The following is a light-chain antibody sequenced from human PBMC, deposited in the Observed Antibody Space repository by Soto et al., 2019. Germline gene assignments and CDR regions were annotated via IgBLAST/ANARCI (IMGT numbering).Light chain of an antibody. J-gene: IGKJ1*01. CDR1: QSLVHNDGNTD. Sequence: DIVMTQTPLSSPVTLGQAASISCRSSQSLVHNDGNTDLSWFQQRPGQPPRLLIYKVSDRFSGVPDRFSGSGAGTDFTLTISRVEDEDVGVYYCMQATPSSWTFGQGTKVEI. CDR3: MQATPSSWT. V-gene: IGKV2-24*01. CDR2: KVS.